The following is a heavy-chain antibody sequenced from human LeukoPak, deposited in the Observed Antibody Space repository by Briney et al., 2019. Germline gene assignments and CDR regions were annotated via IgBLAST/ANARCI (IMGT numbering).Heavy chain of an antibody. J-gene: IGHJ4*02. D-gene: IGHD5-18*01. CDR2: IYHRGST. CDR3: AGYSYAYGWGMTTPFDY. V-gene: IGHV4-38-2*01. Sequence: GSLRLSCAASGFTFSNYAMSWVRQAPGKGLEWIGSIYHRGSTYYNPSLKSRVTISLDTSKIQFSLKVTSVTAADTAVYYCAGYSYAYGWGMTTPFDYWGQGTLVTVSS. CDR1: GFTFSNYA.